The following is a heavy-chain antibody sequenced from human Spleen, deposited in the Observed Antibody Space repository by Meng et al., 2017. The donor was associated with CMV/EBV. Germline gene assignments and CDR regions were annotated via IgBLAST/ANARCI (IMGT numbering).Heavy chain of an antibody. CDR3: AREGKGSSPRVRVMFY. CDR2: IIPIFGTA. CDR1: GGPFSSYA. V-gene: IGHV1-69*12. Sequence: QVGLVQSGADVKRPGSSVTVFCKASGGPFSSYAISWVGQAPGQGLEWMGGIIPIFGTANYAQKFQGRVTITADESTSTAYMELSSLRSEDTAVYYCAREGKGSSPRVRVMFYWGQGTLVTVSS. D-gene: IGHD6-6*01. J-gene: IGHJ4*02.